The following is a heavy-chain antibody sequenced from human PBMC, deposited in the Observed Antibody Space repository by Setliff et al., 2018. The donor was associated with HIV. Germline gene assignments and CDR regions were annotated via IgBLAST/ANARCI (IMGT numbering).Heavy chain of an antibody. J-gene: IGHJ6*02. CDR3: ARHDITLVRGLV. V-gene: IGHV4-34*01. D-gene: IGHD3-10*01. Sequence: SETLSLTCAVHGGSLSASYWTWIRQAPGKGLEWIGEINHGGSTNYNPSLKSRVTISEDTSQNQFSLKLISVTAADTAVYYCARHDITLVRGLVWGQGTTVTVSS. CDR1: GGSLSASY. CDR2: INHGGST.